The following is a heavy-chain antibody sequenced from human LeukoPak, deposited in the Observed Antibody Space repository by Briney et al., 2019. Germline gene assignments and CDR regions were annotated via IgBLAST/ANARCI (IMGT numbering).Heavy chain of an antibody. Sequence: PSETLSLTCTVFGGSISSGSYYWSWIRQPAGKGLEWIGRIYTSGSTNYNPSLKSRVIISVDTSKNQFSLKLSSVTAADTAVYYCARQKYRGAIDPWGQGTLVTVSS. J-gene: IGHJ5*02. V-gene: IGHV4-61*02. CDR1: GGSISSGSYY. CDR3: ARQKYRGAIDP. CDR2: IYTSGST. D-gene: IGHD1-26*01.